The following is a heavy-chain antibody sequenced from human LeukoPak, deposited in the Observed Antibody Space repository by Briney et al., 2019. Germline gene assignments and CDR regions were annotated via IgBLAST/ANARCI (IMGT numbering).Heavy chain of an antibody. CDR1: GGSISSGDYY. CDR2: IYYSGST. CDR3: AREEKNWNYLDY. J-gene: IGHJ4*02. V-gene: IGHV4-61*08. D-gene: IGHD1-1*01. Sequence: SETLSLTCTVSGGSISSGDYYWSWIRQPPGKGLEWIGYIYYSGSTNYNPSLKSRVTMSEDTSKNQFSLKLKSVTAADTAVYYCAREEKNWNYLDYWGQGTLVTVSS.